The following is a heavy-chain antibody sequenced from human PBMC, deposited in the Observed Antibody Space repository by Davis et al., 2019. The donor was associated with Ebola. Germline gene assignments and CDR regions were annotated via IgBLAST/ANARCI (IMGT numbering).Heavy chain of an antibody. CDR1: GYSFTSYW. CDR2: IDPSDSYT. Sequence: GESLKISCKGSGYSFTSYWISWVRQMPGKGLEWMGRIDPSDSYTNYSPSFQGHVTISADKSISTAYLQWSSLKASDTAMYYCARTYGSGNYYYYYYMDVWGKGTTVTVSS. CDR3: ARTYGSGNYYYYYYMDV. J-gene: IGHJ6*03. V-gene: IGHV5-10-1*01. D-gene: IGHD3-10*01.